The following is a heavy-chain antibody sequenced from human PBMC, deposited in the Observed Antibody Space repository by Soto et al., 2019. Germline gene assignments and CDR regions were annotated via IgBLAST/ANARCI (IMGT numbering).Heavy chain of an antibody. CDR2: IYWDHDK. CDR1: GFSLSTSGVG. Sequence: SGPPLVNPTQTLTLTCNFPGFSLSTSGVGVGWIRQPPGKALEWLELIYWDHDKRYSPSLKSRLTTTKDTSKNQVVLTLTNMDPVETATYYCEQWEVRVLESGSWYWFDPWGQGTLVTVSS. D-gene: IGHD6-13*01. CDR3: EQWEVRVLESGSWYWFDP. V-gene: IGHV2-5*02. J-gene: IGHJ5*02.